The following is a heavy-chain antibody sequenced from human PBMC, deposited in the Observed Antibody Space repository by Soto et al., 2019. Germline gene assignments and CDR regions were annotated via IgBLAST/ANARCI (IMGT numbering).Heavy chain of an antibody. CDR2: IVPLFRTT. J-gene: IGHJ6*02. CDR3: ARGGYSSTWSNLLDRSGLDV. D-gene: IGHD6-13*01. Sequence: VQLVQSGAEAKKPGSSVKVSCKTSGGTFSSYAISWVRQAPGQGLEWMGGIVPLFRTTNYAQKFQGRVTLTADTSTYTVYRELSGLRSGDTAVYYCARGGYSSTWSNLLDRSGLDVWGQGTTVTVSS. V-gene: IGHV1-69*06. CDR1: GGTFSSYA.